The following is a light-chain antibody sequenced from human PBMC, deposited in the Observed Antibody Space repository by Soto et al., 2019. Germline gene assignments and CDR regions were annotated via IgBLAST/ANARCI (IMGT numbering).Light chain of an antibody. J-gene: IGKJ3*01. CDR1: QSVSSN. CDR3: QQYNNWPPDFT. CDR2: GAS. V-gene: IGKV3-15*01. Sequence: EIVMTQSPATLSVSPGERATLSCRASQSVSSNLAWFQQKPGQSPRLLIYGASNRATGIPARFSGSGSETEFTLTISSLQSEDFAVYYCQQYNNWPPDFTFGPGTKVDIK.